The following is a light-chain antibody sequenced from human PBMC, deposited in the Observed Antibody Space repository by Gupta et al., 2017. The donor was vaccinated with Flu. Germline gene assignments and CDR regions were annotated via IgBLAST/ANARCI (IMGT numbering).Light chain of an antibody. V-gene: IGLV3-27*01. J-gene: IGLJ3*02. CDR3: YSATDNNWV. CDR1: VLAEHF. CDR2: QAT. Sequence: YELTQPSSVSVSPGQTATITCSGDVLAEHFGRWFQQKPGQAPGLVIYQATERPSGIPARFSGSRSGTTVTLTISGAHVDDEADYYCYSATDNNWVFGGGTKLTVL.